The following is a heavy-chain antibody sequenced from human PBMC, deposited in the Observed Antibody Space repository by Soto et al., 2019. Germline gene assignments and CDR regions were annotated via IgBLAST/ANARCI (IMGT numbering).Heavy chain of an antibody. D-gene: IGHD6-19*01. V-gene: IGHV4-34*01. CDR3: AREDSSGWSGESLDV. CDR2: LDQRGGT. Sequence: QVQLQQWGAGLLKASETLSLTCAVVGDSLRGQSWNWIRQSPGKGLEWIGELDQRGGTNYNPSLTSRAIISDDTSKTQFSLTLTSVTAADTAVYYCAREDSSGWSGESLDVWGQGTTVTVSS. CDR1: GDSLRGQS. J-gene: IGHJ6*02.